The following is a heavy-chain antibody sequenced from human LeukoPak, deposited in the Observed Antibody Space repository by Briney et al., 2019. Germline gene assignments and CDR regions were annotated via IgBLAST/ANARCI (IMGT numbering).Heavy chain of an antibody. Sequence: SETLSLTCTVSGGSISSSSYYWGSIRQPPGKGLEWIGSICYSGSTYYNPSLKSRVTISVDTSKNQFSLKLSSVTAADTAVYYCTRGAGGGYGSNWFDPWGQGTLVTVSS. J-gene: IGHJ5*02. CDR3: TRGAGGGYGSNWFDP. V-gene: IGHV4-39*07. CDR2: ICYSGST. CDR1: GGSISSSSYY. D-gene: IGHD2-2*03.